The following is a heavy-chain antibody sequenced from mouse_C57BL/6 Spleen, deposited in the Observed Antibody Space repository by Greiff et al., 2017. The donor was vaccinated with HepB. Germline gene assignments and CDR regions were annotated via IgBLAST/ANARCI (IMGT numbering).Heavy chain of an antibody. Sequence: EVQRVESGPGMVKPSQSLSLSCTVTGYSITSGYDCHCIRHFPRNKLERMCYIRNSGSTNYNPSFKSQISITHDKSKNPFFLKLNTVTTEDTATYYCARGDYCGSSFAYWGQGTLVTVSA. D-gene: IGHD1-1*01. CDR3: ARGDYCGSSFAY. J-gene: IGHJ3*01. CDR1: GYSITSGYD. V-gene: IGHV3-1*01. CDR2: IRNSGST.